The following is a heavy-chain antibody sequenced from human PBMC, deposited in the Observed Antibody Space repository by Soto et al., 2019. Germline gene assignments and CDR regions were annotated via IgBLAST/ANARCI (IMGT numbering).Heavy chain of an antibody. J-gene: IGHJ4*02. V-gene: IGHV3-48*03. CDR2: ISSSGSTI. Sequence: EVQLVESGGGLVQPGGSLRLSCAASGFTFSSYEMNWVRQAPGKGLEWVSYISSSGSTIYYADSVKGRFTISRDNAKNSLYLQMNSLRAEDTAVYYCARDPTFWGYCSGGSCPWYFDYWGQGTLVTVSS. CDR1: GFTFSSYE. CDR3: ARDPTFWGYCSGGSCPWYFDY. D-gene: IGHD2-15*01.